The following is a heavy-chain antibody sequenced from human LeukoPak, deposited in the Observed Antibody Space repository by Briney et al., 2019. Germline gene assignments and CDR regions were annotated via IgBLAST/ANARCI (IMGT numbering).Heavy chain of an antibody. J-gene: IGHJ4*02. D-gene: IGHD6-6*01. CDR3: ARASSSSSSVSFDY. CDR2: ISAYNGNT. CDR1: GYTFTSYG. V-gene: IGHV1-18*01. Sequence: ASVKVSCKASGYTFTSYGISWVQQAPGQGLEWMGWISAYNGNTNYAQKLQGRVTMTTDTSTSTAYMELRSLRSDDTAVYYCARASSSSSSVSFDYWGQGTLVTVSS.